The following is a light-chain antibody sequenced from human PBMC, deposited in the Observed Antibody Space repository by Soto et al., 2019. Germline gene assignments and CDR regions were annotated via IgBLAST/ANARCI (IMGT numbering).Light chain of an antibody. CDR1: SSNIGNNY. J-gene: IGLJ1*01. V-gene: IGLV1-51*01. CDR2: DNN. CDR3: GTWDSSLSAYV. Sequence: QSVLTQPPSVSAAPGQKVTISCSGSSSNIGNNYVSWYQQLPGTAPKLLIYDNNKRPSGIPDRFSGSKSGTSDTLGITGLQTVDEADYYCGTWDSSLSAYVFGTGTKLTVL.